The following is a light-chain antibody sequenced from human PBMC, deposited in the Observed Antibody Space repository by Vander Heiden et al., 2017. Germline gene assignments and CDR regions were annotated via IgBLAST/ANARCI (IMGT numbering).Light chain of an antibody. CDR1: QSIRSY. V-gene: IGKV1-39*01. CDR3: QRNDSNPMFT. J-gene: IGKJ3*01. Sequence: IQMTQSQSSLSASVGDRVTVTCRASQSIRSYLNWYQQKPGKGQTLLIYAASSLQRENPSRFSVSGNGKDFTLTISSRQPENFASDCCQRNDSNPMFTFGHGTKVDIK. CDR2: AAS.